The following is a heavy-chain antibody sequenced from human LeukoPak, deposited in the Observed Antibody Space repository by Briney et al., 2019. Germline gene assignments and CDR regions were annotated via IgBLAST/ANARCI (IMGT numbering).Heavy chain of an antibody. CDR3: AKDHARELWDFDY. D-gene: IGHD3-16*01. J-gene: IGHJ4*02. Sequence: PGGSLRLSCEVSGFNFASYAMNWVRQAPGKGLEWVSGISGSDATSCYRDSVKGRFTISRDNSKNTVYMQMDSLRPEDTALYYCAKDHARELWDFDYWGQGSLVTVSS. V-gene: IGHV3-23*01. CDR1: GFNFASYA. CDR2: ISGSDATS.